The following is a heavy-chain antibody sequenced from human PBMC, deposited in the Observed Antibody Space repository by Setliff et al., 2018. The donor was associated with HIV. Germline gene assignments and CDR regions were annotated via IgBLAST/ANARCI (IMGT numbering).Heavy chain of an antibody. D-gene: IGHD6-13*01. CDR2: IYYSGST. J-gene: IGHJ5*02. CDR1: GGALSGYS. CDR3: ARGDRRIIAASGSGWFDP. V-gene: IGHV4-34*01. Sequence: PSETLSLTCAVYGGALSGYSWSWIRQPPEKGLEWIGSIYYSGSTYYNPSLKSRVTISLDTSNNQFFLKLTSVTAADTAVYYCARGDRRIIAASGSGWFDPWGQGTLVTVSS.